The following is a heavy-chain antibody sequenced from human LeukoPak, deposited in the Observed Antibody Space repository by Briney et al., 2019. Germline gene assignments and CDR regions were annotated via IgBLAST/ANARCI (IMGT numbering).Heavy chain of an antibody. CDR1: GCSFTSYW. V-gene: IGHV5-51*01. CDR2: IYPGDSDT. J-gene: IGHJ3*02. Sequence: GESLKISFKGSGCSFTSYWIGWVRQMPGKGVEWMGIIYPGDSDTRYSPASQGQVTISADKSISTAYLQWSSLKASDTAMYYCARQVYYYDSFDAFDIWGQGTMVTVSS. CDR3: ARQVYYYDSFDAFDI. D-gene: IGHD3-22*01.